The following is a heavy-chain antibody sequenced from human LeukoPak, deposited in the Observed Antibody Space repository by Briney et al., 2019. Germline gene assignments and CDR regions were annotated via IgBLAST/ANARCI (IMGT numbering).Heavy chain of an antibody. D-gene: IGHD6-13*01. CDR1: GFTFTSSA. CDR3: AARNSSSYYGMDV. Sequence: GASVKVSRKSSGFTFTSSAMQGVRQPRGQRLEWIGWIVVGSGNTNYAQKFQERVTITRDMTTSTAYIELSSLRSEDTAVYYCAARNSSSYYGMDVWGQGTTVTVSS. CDR2: IVVGSGNT. J-gene: IGHJ6*02. V-gene: IGHV1-58*02.